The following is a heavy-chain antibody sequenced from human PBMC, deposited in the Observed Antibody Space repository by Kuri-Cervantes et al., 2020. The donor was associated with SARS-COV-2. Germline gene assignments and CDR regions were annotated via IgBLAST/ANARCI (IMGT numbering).Heavy chain of an antibody. CDR1: GYTFTSCG. D-gene: IGHD3-3*01. J-gene: IGHJ4*02. Sequence: ASLKVSCKASGYTFTSCGISWLRQAPGQGLEWMGWISAYNGNTNYAQKLKGRVTMTTDTSTSTAYMELSRLRSDDTAVYYCARATYYDFWSGYYPSENYFDYWGQGTLVTVSS. V-gene: IGHV1-18*01. CDR2: ISAYNGNT. CDR3: ARATYYDFWSGYYPSENYFDY.